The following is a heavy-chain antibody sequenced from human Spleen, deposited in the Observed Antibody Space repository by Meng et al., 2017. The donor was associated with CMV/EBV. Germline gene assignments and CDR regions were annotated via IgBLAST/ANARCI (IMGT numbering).Heavy chain of an antibody. J-gene: IGHJ6*02. CDR2: ISSSSSYI. Sequence: GESLKISCAASGFTFSSYAMSWVRQAPGKGLEWVSSISSSSSYIYYADSLKGRFTISRDSAKNSLYLQMNSLRAEDTAVYYCASCCYRHYYYGVDVWGQGTTVTVSS. CDR1: GFTFSSYA. D-gene: IGHD2-2*01. CDR3: ASCCYRHYYYGVDV. V-gene: IGHV3-21*01.